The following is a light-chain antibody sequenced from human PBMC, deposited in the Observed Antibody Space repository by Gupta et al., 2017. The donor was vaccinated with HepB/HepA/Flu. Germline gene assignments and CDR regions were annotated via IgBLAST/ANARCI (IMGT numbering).Light chain of an antibody. CDR3: AAWDDSLNGVV. CDR1: SANNGSNT. J-gene: IGLJ2*01. V-gene: IGLV1-44*01. Sequence: QSVLTHPPSASGTPGQRVTISWSGSSANNGSNTVNWYQQLPGTAPKLLIYSNNQRPSGVPDRFSGSKSGTSASLAISGLQSEDEADYYCAAWDDSLNGVVFGGGTKLTVL. CDR2: SNN.